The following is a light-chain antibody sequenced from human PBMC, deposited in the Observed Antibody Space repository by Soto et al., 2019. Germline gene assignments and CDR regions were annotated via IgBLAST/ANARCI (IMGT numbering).Light chain of an antibody. CDR1: QSVSGTY. CDR3: QQYDASPFN. Sequence: EIVLTQSPGTLSLSPGERATLSCSAGQSVSGTYLAWYQQRPGQAPKVLIYGASSRAAGIPDRFSGSGSGTDFTLTISRLEPEDFAVYYCQQYDASPFNLGPGTKVDIK. J-gene: IGKJ3*01. CDR2: GAS. V-gene: IGKV3-20*01.